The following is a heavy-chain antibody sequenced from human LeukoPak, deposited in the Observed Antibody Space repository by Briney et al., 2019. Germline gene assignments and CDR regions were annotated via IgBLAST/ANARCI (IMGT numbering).Heavy chain of an antibody. D-gene: IGHD3-22*01. CDR2: IIPIFGTA. CDR3: AGGWTYYDSSGYQKY. CDR1: GGTFSSYA. V-gene: IGHV1-69*13. Sequence: SVEVSCTASGGTFSSYAISWVRQAPGQGLEWMGGIIPIFGTANYAQKFQGRVTITADESTSTAYMELSSLRSEDTAVYYCAGGWTYYDSSGYQKYWGQGTLVTVSS. J-gene: IGHJ4*02.